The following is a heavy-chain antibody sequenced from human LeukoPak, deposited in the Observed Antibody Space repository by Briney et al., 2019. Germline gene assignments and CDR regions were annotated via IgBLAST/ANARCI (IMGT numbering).Heavy chain of an antibody. CDR1: GGSFSGYY. J-gene: IGHJ4*02. V-gene: IGHV4-34*01. Sequence: SETLSLTCAVYGGSFSGYYWTWIRQPPGKGLEWIGEIYHSGSTNYNPSLKSRVTISVDKSKNQFSLKLSSVTAADTAVYYCARGGVLVAAALDYWGQGTLVTVSS. CDR3: ARGGVLVAAALDY. CDR2: IYHSGST. D-gene: IGHD6-13*01.